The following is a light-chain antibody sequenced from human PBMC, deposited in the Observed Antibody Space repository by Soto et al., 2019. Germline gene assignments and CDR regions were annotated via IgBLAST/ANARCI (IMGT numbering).Light chain of an antibody. CDR2: DVS. Sequence: QSVLTQPRSVSGSPGQSVTISCTGTSSDVGGYNYVSWYQQHPGKAPKLMIYDVSKRPSGVPDRFSGYKSGNTASLTISGLQAEDEADYYCCSYAGSPWVFGGGTKLTVL. V-gene: IGLV2-11*01. CDR1: SSDVGGYNY. J-gene: IGLJ3*02. CDR3: CSYAGSPWV.